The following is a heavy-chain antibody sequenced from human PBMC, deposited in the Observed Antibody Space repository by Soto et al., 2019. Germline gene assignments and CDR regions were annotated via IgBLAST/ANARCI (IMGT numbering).Heavy chain of an antibody. CDR1: GFTFYTSA. CDR2: ISYDGNSK. J-gene: IGHJ4*02. V-gene: IGHV3-30*03. Sequence: QVQLVESGGGVVQPGRSLRLSCEASGFTFYTSALHWVRQAPGKGLEWVTFISYDGNSKYYTDSVKGRFTISRDNSKNTLYLQMNSLRAEDTAVYYCAMRVGATDYWGQGTLVIVSS. CDR3: AMRVGATDY. D-gene: IGHD1-26*01.